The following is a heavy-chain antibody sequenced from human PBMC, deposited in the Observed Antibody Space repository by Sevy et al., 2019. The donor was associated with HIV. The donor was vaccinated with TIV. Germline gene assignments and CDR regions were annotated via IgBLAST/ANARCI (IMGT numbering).Heavy chain of an antibody. J-gene: IGHJ4*02. Sequence: GGSLRLSCAASGFTFSNYAMNWVRQAPGKGLEWVASISGSGGFTYYADSVKGRFTISRDNFKNTVDLEMKSLRAEDTAVYYCAKDPLNIAARFDYWGQGTLVTVSS. CDR1: GFTFSNYA. CDR2: ISGSGGFT. CDR3: AKDPLNIAARFDY. D-gene: IGHD6-6*01. V-gene: IGHV3-23*01.